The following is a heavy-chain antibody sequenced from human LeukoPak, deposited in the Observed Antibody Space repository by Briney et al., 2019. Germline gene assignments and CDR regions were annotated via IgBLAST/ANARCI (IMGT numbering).Heavy chain of an antibody. J-gene: IGHJ3*02. CDR3: ARVWGVRRAFDI. Sequence: PSETLSLTCAVYGGSFSGYYWSWIRQPPGKGLEWIGEINHSGSTNYNPPLKSRVTISVDTSKNQFSLKLSSVTAADTAVYYCARVWGVRRAFDIWGQGTMVTVSS. D-gene: IGHD3-10*01. V-gene: IGHV4-34*01. CDR1: GGSFSGYY. CDR2: INHSGST.